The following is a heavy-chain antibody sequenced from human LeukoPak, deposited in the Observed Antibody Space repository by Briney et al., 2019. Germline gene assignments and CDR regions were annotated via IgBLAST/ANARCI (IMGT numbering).Heavy chain of an antibody. CDR1: GFTFSSYS. V-gene: IGHV3-21*01. CDR2: ISSSSSYI. D-gene: IGHD2-15*01. J-gene: IGHJ1*01. CDR3: ARDGSARVVVAATSGPH. Sequence: GGSLRLSCAASGFTFSSYSMNWVGQAPGKGLEWVSSISSSSSYIYYADSVKGRFTISRDNAKNSLYLQMNSLRAEDTAVYYCARDGSARVVVAATSGPHWGQGTLVTVSS.